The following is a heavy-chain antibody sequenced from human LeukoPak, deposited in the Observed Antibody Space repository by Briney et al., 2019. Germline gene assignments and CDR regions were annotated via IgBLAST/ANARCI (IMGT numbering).Heavy chain of an antibody. D-gene: IGHD6-6*01. CDR2: IIPIFGTA. CDR3: ASSPLGRYSSSSYYFDY. CDR1: GGTFSSYA. Sequence: ASVKVSCKASGGTFSSYAISWVRQAPGQGLEWMGGIIPIFGTANYAQKFQGRVTITTDKSTSTAYMELSSLRSEDTAVYYCASSPLGRYSSSSYYFDYWGQGTLVTVSS. V-gene: IGHV1-69*05. J-gene: IGHJ4*02.